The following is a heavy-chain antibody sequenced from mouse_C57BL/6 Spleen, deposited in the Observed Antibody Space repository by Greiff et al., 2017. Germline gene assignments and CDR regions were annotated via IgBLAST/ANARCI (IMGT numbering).Heavy chain of an antibody. J-gene: IGHJ2*01. CDR3: ARDYGSREYFDY. Sequence: EVQLQQSGPELVKPGASVKISCKASGYTFTDYYMNWVKQSHGKSLEWIGDINPNNGGTSYNQKFKGKATLTVDKSSSTAYMELRSLTSEDSAVYYCARDYGSREYFDYWGQGTTLTVSS. CDR1: GYTFTDYY. D-gene: IGHD1-1*01. V-gene: IGHV1-26*01. CDR2: INPNNGGT.